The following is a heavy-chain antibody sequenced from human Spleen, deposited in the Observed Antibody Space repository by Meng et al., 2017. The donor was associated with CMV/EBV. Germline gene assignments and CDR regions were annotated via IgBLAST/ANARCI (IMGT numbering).Heavy chain of an antibody. CDR3: ARISGSSWLSFHFDY. D-gene: IGHD6-13*01. Sequence: SETLSLTCTVSGGSVSSGSYCWSWIRQPPGMGLEWIGYIYYTGSTKYNPSLNSRVTISIDTSKNQFSLNLRSVTAADTAVYYCARISGSSWLSFHFDYWGQGALVTVSS. J-gene: IGHJ4*02. V-gene: IGHV4-61*01. CDR2: IYYTGST. CDR1: GGSVSSGSYC.